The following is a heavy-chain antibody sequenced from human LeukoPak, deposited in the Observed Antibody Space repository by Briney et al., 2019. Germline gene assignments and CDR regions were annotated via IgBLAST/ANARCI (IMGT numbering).Heavy chain of an antibody. CDR1: GFTFSSYA. CDR2: ISSNGSST. CDR3: VKGRGGYAGAFDI. J-gene: IGHJ3*02. V-gene: IGHV3-64D*09. D-gene: IGHD5-12*01. Sequence: GGSLRLSCSASGFTFSSYAMHWVRQAPGKGLEYVSAISSNGSSTYYADSVKGRFTISRDNSKNTLYLQMSSLRAEDTTVYYCVKGRGGYAGAFDIWGQGTMVTVSS.